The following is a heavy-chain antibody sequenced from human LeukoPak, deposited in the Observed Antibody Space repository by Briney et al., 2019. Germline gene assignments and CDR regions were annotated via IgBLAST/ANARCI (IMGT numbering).Heavy chain of an antibody. CDR1: GGSFSGYY. Sequence: SETLSLTCAVYGGSFSGYYWSWIRQPPGKGLEWIGEINRSGSTNYNPSLKSRVTISVDTSKNQFSLKLGSVNAADTAVYYCARGSMVRGVTPVDYWGQGTLVTVSS. CDR2: INRSGST. J-gene: IGHJ4*02. D-gene: IGHD3-10*01. CDR3: ARGSMVRGVTPVDY. V-gene: IGHV4-34*01.